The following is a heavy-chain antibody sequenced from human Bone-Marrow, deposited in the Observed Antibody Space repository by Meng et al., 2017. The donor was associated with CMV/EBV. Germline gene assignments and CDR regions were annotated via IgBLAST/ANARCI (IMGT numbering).Heavy chain of an antibody. V-gene: IGHV3-30*02. J-gene: IGHJ4*02. D-gene: IGHD5-12*01. CDR2: IRFDKNTK. CDR1: GFTFSTYG. CDR3: VKGSSGTEEFDN. Sequence: GESLKISCAASGFTFSTYGMHWVRQAPGKGLEWVAFIRFDKNTKYYAESVKGRCTISRDNAKNTLSLHMNSLTTEDTGLYYCVKGSSGTEEFDNWGQGTLVTVPQ.